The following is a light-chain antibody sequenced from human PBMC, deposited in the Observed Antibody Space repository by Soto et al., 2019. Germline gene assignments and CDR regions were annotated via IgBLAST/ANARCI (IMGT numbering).Light chain of an antibody. Sequence: DIVMTQNTATLSVSPGERATLSCRASQSVSSSLAWYQQKPGQAPRLLIYGADTRATGIPARFSGSGSGTEFTLTISSLQSEDSAVYYCQQYDNWPPKWTFGQGTKVDIK. CDR1: QSVSSS. J-gene: IGKJ1*01. CDR2: GAD. CDR3: QQYDNWPPKWT. V-gene: IGKV3-15*01.